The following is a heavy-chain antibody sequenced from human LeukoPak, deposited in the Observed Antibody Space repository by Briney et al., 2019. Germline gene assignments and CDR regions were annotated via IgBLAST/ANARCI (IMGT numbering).Heavy chain of an antibody. J-gene: IGHJ4*02. Sequence: SETLSLTCAVYGGSFSGYYWSWIRQPPGKGLEWIGEINHSGSTNYNPSLKSRVTISVDTSKNQFSLKLSSVTAADTAVYYCARGPPNYDYVWGSYRYTGFDYWGQGTLVTDSS. D-gene: IGHD3-16*02. CDR1: GGSFSGYY. CDR2: INHSGST. V-gene: IGHV4-34*01. CDR3: ARGPPNYDYVWGSYRYTGFDY.